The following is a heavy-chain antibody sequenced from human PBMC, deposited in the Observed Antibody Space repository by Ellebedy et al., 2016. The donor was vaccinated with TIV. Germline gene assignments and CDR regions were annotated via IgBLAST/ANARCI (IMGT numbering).Heavy chain of an antibody. CDR3: ARVGNYYGGNPSYYFDY. CDR2: IIPILGKA. J-gene: IGHJ4*02. V-gene: IGHV1-69*10. Sequence: AASVKVSCNASGGTFSSYGISWVRQAPGQGLEWMGGIIPILGKANYAQKFQGRVTITADESTYTADMELSSLRSEDTAVYYGARVGNYYGGNPSYYFDYWGQGTLVTVSS. D-gene: IGHD4-23*01. CDR1: GGTFSSYG.